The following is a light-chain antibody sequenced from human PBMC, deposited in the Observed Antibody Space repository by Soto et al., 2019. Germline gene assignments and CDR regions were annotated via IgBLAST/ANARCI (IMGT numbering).Light chain of an antibody. V-gene: IGKV3-20*01. J-gene: IGKJ2*01. Sequence: EIVLTQSPGTLSLSPGEGVTLSCRASQSVSNNYLAWYQQKPGQAPRLLIYGISRRATGIPDRFSGSESGTDFALTISRLEPEDTAEYYCQQYGTTKYTFGQGTKLEIK. CDR2: GIS. CDR3: QQYGTTKYT. CDR1: QSVSNNY.